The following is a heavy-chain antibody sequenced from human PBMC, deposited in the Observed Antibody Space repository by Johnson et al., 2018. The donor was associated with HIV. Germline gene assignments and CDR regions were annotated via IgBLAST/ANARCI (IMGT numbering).Heavy chain of an antibody. J-gene: IGHJ3*02. CDR1: GFTFNNAW. Sequence: MQLVESGGGLVKPGVSLRLSCAASGFTFNNAWMNWVRQTPGKGLEWVSRINSDGSSTSYADSVKGRFTISRDNAKNSLYLQMNSLRAEDTAVYYCARVRYYDFWRGYRTFDIWGQGTMVTVSS. D-gene: IGHD3-3*01. V-gene: IGHV3-74*02. CDR2: INSDGSST. CDR3: ARVRYYDFWRGYRTFDI.